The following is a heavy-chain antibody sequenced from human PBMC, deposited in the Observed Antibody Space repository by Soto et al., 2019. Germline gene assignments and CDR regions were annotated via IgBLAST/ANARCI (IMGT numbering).Heavy chain of an antibody. D-gene: IGHD6-13*01. Sequence: QVQLVESGGGVVQPGRSLRLSCAASGFTFSSYGMHWVRQAPGKGLEWVAVISYDGSNKYYADSVKGRFTISRDNSKNTLYLQMNSLRAEETAVYYCAKVIAAAPLHDAFDIWGQGTMVTVSS. CDR2: ISYDGSNK. CDR3: AKVIAAAPLHDAFDI. J-gene: IGHJ3*02. V-gene: IGHV3-30*18. CDR1: GFTFSSYG.